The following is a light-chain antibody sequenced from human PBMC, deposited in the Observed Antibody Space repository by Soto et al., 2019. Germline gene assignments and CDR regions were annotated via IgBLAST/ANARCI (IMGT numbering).Light chain of an antibody. CDR1: SPNIGAGYD. V-gene: IGLV1-40*01. CDR3: QSCDSSLSVI. J-gene: IGLJ1*01. CDR2: GNS. Sequence: QSVLTQPPSVSGAPGQRVTISCTGSSPNIGAGYDVHWYQQLPGTAPKLLIYGNSNRPSGVPDRFSGSKSGTSASLAITGLQAEDEADYYCQSCDSSLSVIFGTGSKVTVL.